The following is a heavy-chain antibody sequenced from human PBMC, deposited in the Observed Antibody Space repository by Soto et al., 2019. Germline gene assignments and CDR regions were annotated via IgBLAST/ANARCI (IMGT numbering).Heavy chain of an antibody. CDR2: IYYSGST. CDR3: ARLEPDCSSTSCYTIFDY. CDR1: GGSISSSSYY. V-gene: IGHV4-39*01. J-gene: IGHJ4*02. Sequence: QLQLQESGPGLVKPSETLSLTCTVSGGSISSSSYYWGWIRQPPGKGLEWIGSIYYSGSTYYNPSLKSRVTISVDTSKNQFSLKLSSVTAADTAVYYCARLEPDCSSTSCYTIFDYWGQGTLVTVSS. D-gene: IGHD2-2*02.